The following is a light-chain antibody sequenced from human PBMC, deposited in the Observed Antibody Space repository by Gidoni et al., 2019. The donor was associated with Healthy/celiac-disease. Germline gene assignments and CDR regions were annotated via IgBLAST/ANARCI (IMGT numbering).Light chain of an antibody. CDR1: QSISSY. CDR3: QQSYSTPPYS. V-gene: IGKV1-39*01. Sequence: DIQMTQSPSSLSASVGDRVTITCRASQSISSYLNWYQQKPGKAPKLLIYAASILQSGVPSRFSGSGSGTDFTLTISSLQPEDFATYYCQQSYSTPPYSFCQGTKLEIK. J-gene: IGKJ2*03. CDR2: AAS.